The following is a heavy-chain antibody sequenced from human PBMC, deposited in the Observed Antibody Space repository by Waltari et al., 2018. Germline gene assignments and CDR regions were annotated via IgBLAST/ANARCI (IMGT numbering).Heavy chain of an antibody. D-gene: IGHD2-2*01. Sequence: EVQLVESGGGLVQPGGSLRLSCAASGFTFSSYAMSWFRQAPGKGLEWVSAISGSGGSTYYADSVKGRFTISRDNSKNTLYLQMNSLRAEDTAVYYCAKEKVVPAAMPGYFDYWGQGTLVTVSS. CDR3: AKEKVVPAAMPGYFDY. V-gene: IGHV3-23*04. J-gene: IGHJ4*02. CDR2: ISGSGGST. CDR1: GFTFSSYA.